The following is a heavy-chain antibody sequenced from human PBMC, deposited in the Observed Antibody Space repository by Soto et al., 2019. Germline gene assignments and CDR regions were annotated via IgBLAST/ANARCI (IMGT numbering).Heavy chain of an antibody. Sequence: PSENLSLTCSVSGASINRYYWRWLRQSPGKELEWIGYVFYTGSYNYSPSLKSRVTMSVDTSKNQFSLRLTSVTAADTAMYYRAKGAGDYASPFDDWGQAALVTVPS. J-gene: IGHJ4*02. V-gene: IGHV4-59*01. D-gene: IGHD4-17*01. CDR2: VFYTGSY. CDR1: GASINRYY. CDR3: AKGAGDYASPFDD.